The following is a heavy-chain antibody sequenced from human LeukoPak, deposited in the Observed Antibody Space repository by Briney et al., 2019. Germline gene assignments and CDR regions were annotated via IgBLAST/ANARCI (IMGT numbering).Heavy chain of an antibody. D-gene: IGHD3-22*01. J-gene: IGHJ4*02. V-gene: IGHV3-7*01. CDR3: ARGTHNYDSSGYPFDY. Sequence: GSLRLSCAASGFTFSSYWMTWVRQAPGKGLEWVANMKQDGSEKYYVDSVKGRFTISRDNAKNSLYLQMNSLRAEDTAVYYCARGTHNYDSSGYPFDYWGQGTLVTVSS. CDR1: GFTFSSYW. CDR2: MKQDGSEK.